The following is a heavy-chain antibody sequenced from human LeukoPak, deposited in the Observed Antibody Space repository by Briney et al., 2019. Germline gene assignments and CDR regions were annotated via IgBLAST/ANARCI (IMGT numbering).Heavy chain of an antibody. V-gene: IGHV3-20*04. D-gene: IGHD3-10*01. Sequence: GGSLRLSCAASGFTFDDYGMSWVRQAPGKGLEWVSGIDRNGDSTGYADSVEGRFTISRDNAKNSLYLQMDSLRAEDTALYYCAGKLGGFDYWGQGTLVTVSS. CDR2: IDRNGDST. CDR1: GFTFDDYG. CDR3: AGKLGGFDY. J-gene: IGHJ4*02.